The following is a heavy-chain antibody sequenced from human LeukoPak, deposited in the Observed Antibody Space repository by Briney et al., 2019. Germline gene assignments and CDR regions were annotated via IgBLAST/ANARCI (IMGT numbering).Heavy chain of an antibody. Sequence: GGSLRLSCAASGFTFTNYAMSWVRQAPGKGLEWVSAISDSDGSTYYGDSLKGRFTISRDNSKNTLYLQMNSLRAEDTAIYYCVVTTGGYFDYWGQGSLVTVSS. CDR1: GFTFTNYA. J-gene: IGHJ4*02. CDR2: ISDSDGST. D-gene: IGHD3-10*01. V-gene: IGHV3-23*01. CDR3: VVTTGGYFDY.